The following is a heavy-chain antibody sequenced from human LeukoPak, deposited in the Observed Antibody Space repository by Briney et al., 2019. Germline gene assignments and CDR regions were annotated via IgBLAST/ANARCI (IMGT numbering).Heavy chain of an antibody. CDR1: GFTFSRYA. CDR3: AKDRDILTGYLDY. CDR2: ISYDGSNK. D-gene: IGHD3-9*01. V-gene: IGHV3-30*18. Sequence: PGGSLRLSCAASGFTFSRYAMSWVRQAPGKGLEWVAVISYDGSNKYYVDSVKGRFTISKDNSKNTLYLQMNSLRAEDTAVYYCAKDRDILTGYLDYWGQGTLVTVSS. J-gene: IGHJ4*02.